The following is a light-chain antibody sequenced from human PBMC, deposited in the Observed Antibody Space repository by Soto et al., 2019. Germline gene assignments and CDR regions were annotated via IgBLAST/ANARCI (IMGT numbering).Light chain of an antibody. CDR2: EVI. V-gene: IGLV2-14*01. J-gene: IGLJ1*01. Sequence: QSVLTQPASVSGSPGQSITISCTGTSSDVGLYNYVSWYQHHPGKAPKLIIHEVIYRPSGVSNRFSGSKSGNTASLTISGLQGEDEADYYCSSYTISNTHVFGTGTKLTVL. CDR3: SSYTISNTHV. CDR1: SSDVGLYNY.